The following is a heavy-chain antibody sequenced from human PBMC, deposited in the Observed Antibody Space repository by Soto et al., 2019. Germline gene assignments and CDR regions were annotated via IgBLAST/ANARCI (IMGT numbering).Heavy chain of an antibody. Sequence: SETLSLTCTVSGGSISSGDFYWSWIRQPPGKGLEWIGYIYYIGSTNYNPSLKSRVTMSVDTSKNQVSLKLTSVTAADTAVYYCARSIKPSWFDPWGQGTLVTVSS. CDR2: IYYIGST. V-gene: IGHV4-61*08. J-gene: IGHJ5*02. D-gene: IGHD3-10*01. CDR1: GGSISSGDFY. CDR3: ARSIKPSWFDP.